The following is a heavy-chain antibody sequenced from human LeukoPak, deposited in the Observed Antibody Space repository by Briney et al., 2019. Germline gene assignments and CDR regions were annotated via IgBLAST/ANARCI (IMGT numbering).Heavy chain of an antibody. V-gene: IGHV1-46*01. J-gene: IGHJ1*01. D-gene: IGHD6-19*01. CDR1: GYTFTGYY. CDR3: ARYSVAGTGSEYFQH. Sequence: GASVKVSCKASGYTFTGYYMHWVRQAPGQGLEWMGIINPSGGSTSYAQKFQGRVTMTRDTSTSTVYMELSSLRSEDTAVYYCARYSVAGTGSEYFQHWGQGTLVTVSS. CDR2: INPSGGST.